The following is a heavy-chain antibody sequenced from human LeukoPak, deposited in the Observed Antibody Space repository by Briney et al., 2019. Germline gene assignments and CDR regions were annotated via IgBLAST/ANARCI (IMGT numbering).Heavy chain of an antibody. D-gene: IGHD2/OR15-2a*01. Sequence: AASVKVSCKASGYTITDYYLHWVRQAPGQGLEWMGWIIPNTGGTNYAQKFQDWVTMSSDTSISTAYMELSSLRSDYTAVYYCARGSPSYAQWHFDLWGRGTLVTVSS. J-gene: IGHJ2*01. CDR2: IIPNTGGT. V-gene: IGHV1-2*04. CDR1: GYTITDYY. CDR3: ARGSPSYAQWHFDL.